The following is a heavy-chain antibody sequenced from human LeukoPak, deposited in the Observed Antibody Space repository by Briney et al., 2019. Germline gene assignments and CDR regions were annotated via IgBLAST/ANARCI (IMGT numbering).Heavy chain of an antibody. CDR2: IYPGDSDT. J-gene: IGHJ3*02. V-gene: IGHV5-51*01. CDR3: ARQLLWFGEPTPGAFDI. CDR1: GYSFTNYW. D-gene: IGHD3-10*01. Sequence: GESLKISCKGSGYSFTNYWIGWVRQIPGKGLEWMGIIYPGDSDTRYSPYFQGQVTISADKSISTAYLQWSSLKASDTAMYYCARQLLWFGEPTPGAFDIWGQGTMVSVPS.